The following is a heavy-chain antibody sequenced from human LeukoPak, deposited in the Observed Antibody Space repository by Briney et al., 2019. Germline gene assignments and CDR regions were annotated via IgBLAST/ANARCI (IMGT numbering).Heavy chain of an antibody. D-gene: IGHD2-15*01. CDR3: ARTRILSGYFDY. J-gene: IGHJ4*02. CDR1: GGSISSGSYY. CDR2: IYTSGST. V-gene: IGHV4-61*02. Sequence: PSETLSLTCTVSGGSISSGSYYWSWIRQPAGKGLEWIGRIYTSGSTNYNPSLKSRVTISVDTSKNQFSLKLSSVPAADTAVYYCARTRILSGYFDYWGQGTLVTVSS.